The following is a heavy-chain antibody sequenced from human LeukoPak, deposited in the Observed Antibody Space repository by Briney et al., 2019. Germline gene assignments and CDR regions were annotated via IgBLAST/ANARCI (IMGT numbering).Heavy chain of an antibody. CDR1: GGSISSYY. CDR2: IYYSGST. Sequence: PSETLSLTCTVSGGSISSYYWSWIRQPPGKGLEWIGYIYYSGSTNYNPSLKSRVTISVDTSKNQFSLKLSSVTAADTAVYYCARQIAVAGEFDHWGQGTLVTVSS. J-gene: IGHJ5*02. V-gene: IGHV4-59*08. D-gene: IGHD6-19*01. CDR3: ARQIAVAGEFDH.